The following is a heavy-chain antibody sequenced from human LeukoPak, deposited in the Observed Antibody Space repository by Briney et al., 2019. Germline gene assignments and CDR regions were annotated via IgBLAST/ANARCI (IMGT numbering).Heavy chain of an antibody. J-gene: IGHJ5*02. CDR3: ARDTMIRGVNWFDP. CDR2: INAGNGNT. Sequence: GASVKVSCKASGYTFTSYAMHWVRQAPGQRLEWMGWINAGNGNTKYSQKFQGRVTITRDTSTSTAYMDLSSLRSEDTAVYYCARDTMIRGVNWFDPWGQGTLVTVSS. CDR1: GYTFTSYA. V-gene: IGHV1-3*01. D-gene: IGHD3-10*01.